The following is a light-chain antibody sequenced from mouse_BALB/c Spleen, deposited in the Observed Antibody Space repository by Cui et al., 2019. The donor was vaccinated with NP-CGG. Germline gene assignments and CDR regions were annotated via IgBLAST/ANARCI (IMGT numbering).Light chain of an antibody. Sequence: QAVVTHESALNTSPGETVTLTCRSSTGAVTTSNYANWLQEKPDHLFTGLIGGTNNRAPGVPARFSGSLIGDKAALTITGAQTEDEAIYFCALWYSNHWVFGGGTKLTVL. CDR3: ALWYSNHWV. CDR2: GTN. J-gene: IGLJ1*01. CDR1: TGAVTTSNY. V-gene: IGLV1*01.